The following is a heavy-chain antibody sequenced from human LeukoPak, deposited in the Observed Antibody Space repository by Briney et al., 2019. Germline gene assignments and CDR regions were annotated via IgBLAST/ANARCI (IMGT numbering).Heavy chain of an antibody. V-gene: IGHV4-30-4*01. D-gene: IGHD5-18*01. J-gene: IGHJ4*02. CDR3: ARDGGYSYGPFDY. CDR2: IYYSGSA. Sequence: SETLSLTCTVSGGSISSGDYYWSWIRQPPGKGLEWIGFIYYSGSAYYNPSLKSRLTISVDTSNNQFSLRLSSVTAADTAVYYCARDGGYSYGPFDYWGPGTLVTVSS. CDR1: GGSISSGDYY.